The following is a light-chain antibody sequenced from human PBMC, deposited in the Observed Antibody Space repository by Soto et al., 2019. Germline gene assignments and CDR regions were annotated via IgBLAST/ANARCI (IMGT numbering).Light chain of an antibody. CDR1: RTDVDGHDY. V-gene: IGLV2-14*03. CDR3: SSYTASTPFYV. CDR2: DVH. Sequence: QSVLTQPASVSGSPGQSITISCTGARTDVDGHDYVSWYQQHPGQAPKLIIFDVHNRPSGVSSRFSGSKSGDTASLTISGLRAEDDGDDYCSSYTASTPFYVFGTGTKLTVL. J-gene: IGLJ1*01.